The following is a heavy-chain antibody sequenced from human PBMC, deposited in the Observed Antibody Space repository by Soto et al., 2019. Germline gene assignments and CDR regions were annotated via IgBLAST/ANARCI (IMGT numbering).Heavy chain of an antibody. D-gene: IGHD1-26*01. CDR2: IYYSGTT. V-gene: IGHV4-28*01. CDR1: GYSTSSSNW. Sequence: SETLSLTCAVSGYSTSSSNWWGWIRQPPGKGLEWIGYIYYSGTTYYNPSLKSRVTMSVDTSKNQFSLKLTSVTAVDTAVYYCARREIQGPIDYWGQGALVTVSS. CDR3: ARREIQGPIDY. J-gene: IGHJ4*02.